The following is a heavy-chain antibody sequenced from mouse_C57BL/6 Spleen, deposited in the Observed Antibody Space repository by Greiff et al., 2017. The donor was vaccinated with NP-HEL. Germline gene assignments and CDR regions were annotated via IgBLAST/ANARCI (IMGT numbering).Heavy chain of an antibody. CDR3: ARQGLPQAMDY. CDR1: GYTFTSYW. Sequence: QVQLQQPGAELVKPGASVKLSCKASGYTFTSYWMHWVKQRPGHGLEWIGEIDPSDSYSNYNQKFKGKSTLTVDKSSSTAYMQLSSLTSEDSAVYYCARQGLPQAMDYWGKGTSVTVSS. V-gene: IGHV1-69*01. J-gene: IGHJ4*01. CDR2: IDPSDSYS. D-gene: IGHD5-5*01.